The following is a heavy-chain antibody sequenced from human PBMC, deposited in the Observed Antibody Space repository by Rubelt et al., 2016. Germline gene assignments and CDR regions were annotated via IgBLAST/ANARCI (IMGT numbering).Heavy chain of an antibody. Sequence: QVQLVQSGAEVKRPGASVKVSCKASGYPFATYAMHWVRQAPGQRLEWMGWIDAGNGDTKYSINLQGRVTVTRETAASTAYMELSSLRSEDSAVDYCARFALPAVTTAYYYYALDGWGQGTTVTVSS. CDR2: IDAGNGDT. J-gene: IGHJ6*02. D-gene: IGHD4-17*01. V-gene: IGHV1-3*01. CDR1: GYPFATYA. CDR3: ARFALPAVTTAYYYYALDG.